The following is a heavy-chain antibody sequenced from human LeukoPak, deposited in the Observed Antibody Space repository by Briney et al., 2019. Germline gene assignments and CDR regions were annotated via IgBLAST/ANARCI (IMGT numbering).Heavy chain of an antibody. D-gene: IGHD1-14*01. Sequence: GASVKASCKASGYTFTGYYMHWVRQAPGQGLEWMGWINPNSGGTNYAQKFQGRVTMTRDTSISTAYMELSRLRSDDTAVYYCARFLWRAGGFDYWGQGTLVTVSS. CDR3: ARFLWRAGGFDY. CDR1: GYTFTGYY. J-gene: IGHJ4*02. V-gene: IGHV1-2*02. CDR2: INPNSGGT.